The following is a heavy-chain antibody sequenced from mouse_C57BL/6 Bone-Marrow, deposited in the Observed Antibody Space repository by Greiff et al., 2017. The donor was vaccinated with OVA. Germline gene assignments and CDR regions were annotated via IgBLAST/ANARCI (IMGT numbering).Heavy chain of an antibody. J-gene: IGHJ1*03. CDR2: IHPNSGST. CDR3: ARGGFYYSNYVGWYFDV. D-gene: IGHD2-5*01. Sequence: QVQLQQPGAELVKPGASVKLSCKPSGYTFTSYLMHWVKQRPGQGLEWIGMIHPNSGSTNYNEKFKSKATLTVDKSSSTAYMQLSSLTSEDSAVYYCARGGFYYSNYVGWYFDVWGTGTTVTVSS. CDR1: GYTFTSYL. V-gene: IGHV1-64*01.